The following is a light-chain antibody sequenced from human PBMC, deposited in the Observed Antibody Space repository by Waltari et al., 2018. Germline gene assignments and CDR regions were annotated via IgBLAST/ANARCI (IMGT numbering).Light chain of an antibody. CDR2: AAS. Sequence: DIQLTQSPSSLSASVGDRAPITCRASQVISSHLAWYQQEPGKAPKLLIYAASTLQTGVPSRFSGSGSGTEFTLRISSLQPEDFGSYYCQQLHAYPLSFGGGTKVEIK. J-gene: IGKJ4*01. CDR3: QQLHAYPLS. CDR1: QVISSH. V-gene: IGKV1-9*01.